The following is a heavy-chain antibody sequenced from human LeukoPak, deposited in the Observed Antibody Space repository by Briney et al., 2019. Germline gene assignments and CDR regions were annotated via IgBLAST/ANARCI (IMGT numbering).Heavy chain of an antibody. Sequence: PGRSLRLSCAASGFTFSSYGMHWVRQAPGKGLEWVAVISYDGSNKYYADSVKGRFTISRDNSKNTLYLQMNSLRAEDTAVYYCAKDGEMATIPDCWGQGTLVTVSS. V-gene: IGHV3-30*18. D-gene: IGHD5-24*01. CDR2: ISYDGSNK. J-gene: IGHJ4*02. CDR3: AKDGEMATIPDC. CDR1: GFTFSSYG.